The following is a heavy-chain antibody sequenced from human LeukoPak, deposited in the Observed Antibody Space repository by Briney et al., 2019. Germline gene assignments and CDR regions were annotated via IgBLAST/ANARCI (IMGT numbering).Heavy chain of an antibody. CDR1: GGSISSYY. D-gene: IGHD3-10*01. CDR2: IYYSGST. CDR3: ARAPARMVRGVTRNRFDP. V-gene: IGHV4-59*01. Sequence: SETLSLTCTVSGGSISSYYWSWIRQPPGKGLEWIGYIYYSGSTNYNPSLKSRVTISVDTSKNQFSLKLSSVTAADTAVYYCARAPARMVRGVTRNRFDPWGQGTLVTVSS. J-gene: IGHJ5*02.